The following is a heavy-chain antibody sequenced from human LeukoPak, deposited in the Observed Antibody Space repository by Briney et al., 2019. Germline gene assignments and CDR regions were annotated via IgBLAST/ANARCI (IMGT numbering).Heavy chain of an antibody. CDR1: GGSISSYY. Sequence: SETLSLTCSVSGGSISSYYWGWIRRPPGKGLEWVWYIYSRGSSNYNPSLKSRLTISVDTSKNQFSLKLSSVTAADTAVYYCTRYTMTMVRLDYYYYMDVWGKGTTVTVSS. CDR3: TRYTMTMVRLDYYYYMDV. V-gene: IGHV4-4*09. CDR2: IYSRGSS. D-gene: IGHD4/OR15-4a*01. J-gene: IGHJ6*03.